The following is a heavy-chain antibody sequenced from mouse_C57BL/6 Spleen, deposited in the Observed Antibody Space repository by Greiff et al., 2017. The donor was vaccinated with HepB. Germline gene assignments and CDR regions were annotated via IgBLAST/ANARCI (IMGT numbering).Heavy chain of an antibody. V-gene: IGHV1-26*01. CDR2: INPNNGGT. CDR1: GYTFTDYY. Sequence: VQLQQSGPELVKPGASVKISCKASGYTFTDYYMNWVKQSHGKSLEWIGDINPNNGGTSYNQKFKGKATLTVDKSSSTAYMELRSLTSEDSAVYYCARWYYGSSFPYWYFDVWGTGTTVTVSS. J-gene: IGHJ1*03. D-gene: IGHD1-1*01. CDR3: ARWYYGSSFPYWYFDV.